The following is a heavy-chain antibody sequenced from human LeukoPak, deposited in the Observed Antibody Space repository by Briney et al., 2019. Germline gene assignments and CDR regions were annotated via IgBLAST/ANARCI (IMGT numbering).Heavy chain of an antibody. V-gene: IGHV3-48*03. Sequence: RPGGSLRLSCAASGFTFSSYEMNWVRQAPGKGLEWVSYISSSGSTIYYADSVKGRFTISRDNAKNSLYLQMNSLRAEDTAVYYCAQNYYGSGSYYYWGQGTLVTVSS. D-gene: IGHD3-10*01. CDR2: ISSSGSTI. CDR3: AQNYYGSGSYYY. CDR1: GFTFSSYE. J-gene: IGHJ4*02.